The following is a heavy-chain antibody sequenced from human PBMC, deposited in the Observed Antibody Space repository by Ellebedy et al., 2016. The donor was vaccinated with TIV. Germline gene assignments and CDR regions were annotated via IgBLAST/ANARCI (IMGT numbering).Heavy chain of an antibody. Sequence: ASVKVSCKASGYTFTSYFIYWVRQAPGQGLEWMGWIDPSSGGTHSAKSFQGRVIMTRDTSIKTAYMELSRLRSDDTAVYYCARMRSATSALDPWGQGTLVTVSS. D-gene: IGHD1-1*01. CDR3: ARMRSATSALDP. CDR2: IDPSSGGT. J-gene: IGHJ5*02. V-gene: IGHV1-2*02. CDR1: GYTFTSYF.